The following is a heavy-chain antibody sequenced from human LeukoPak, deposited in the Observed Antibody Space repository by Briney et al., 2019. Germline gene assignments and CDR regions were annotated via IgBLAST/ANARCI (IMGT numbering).Heavy chain of an antibody. J-gene: IGHJ4*02. Sequence: ASVKVSCKASGGTFSSYAISWVRQAPGQGLEWMGGIIPIFGTANYAQKFQGRVTITADESTSTAYMELSSLRSEDTAVYYCARERATYSNPLDFWGQGTLVTVSS. CDR2: IIPIFGTA. V-gene: IGHV1-69*13. D-gene: IGHD6-13*01. CDR3: ARERATYSNPLDF. CDR1: GGTFSSYA.